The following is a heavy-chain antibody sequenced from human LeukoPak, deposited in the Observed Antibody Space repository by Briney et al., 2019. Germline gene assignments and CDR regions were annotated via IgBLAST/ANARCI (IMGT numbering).Heavy chain of an antibody. CDR2: ISYDGSNK. CDR1: GFTFSSYA. J-gene: IGHJ4*02. Sequence: GGSLRLSCAAAGFTFSSYAMHWVRQAPGKGLEWVAVISYDGSNKYYADSVKGRFTISRDNSKNTLYLQMNSLRAEDTAVYYCARALILGATATDSWGQGTLVTVPS. D-gene: IGHD1-26*01. V-gene: IGHV3-30-3*01. CDR3: ARALILGATATDS.